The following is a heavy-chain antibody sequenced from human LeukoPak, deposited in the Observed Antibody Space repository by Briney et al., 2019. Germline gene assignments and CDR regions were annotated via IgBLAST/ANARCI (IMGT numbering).Heavy chain of an antibody. CDR2: MNPNSGNT. D-gene: IGHD5-18*01. CDR3: ARAAGLWSIYDAFDI. J-gene: IGHJ3*02. V-gene: IGHV1-8*01. Sequence: ASAKVPCKASGYTFISYDINWVRQAPGRGLEWMAWMNPNSGNTGYAQKFQGRVTMTRNTSISTAYMELISLRFEDTAVYYCARAAGLWSIYDAFDIWGQGTMVTVSS. CDR1: GYTFISYD.